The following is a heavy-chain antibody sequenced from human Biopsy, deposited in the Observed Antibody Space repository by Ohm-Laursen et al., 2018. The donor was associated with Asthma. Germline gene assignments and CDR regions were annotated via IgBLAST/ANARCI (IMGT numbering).Heavy chain of an antibody. CDR2: ISYDGRET. CDR3: TRDRFYNSVTSESFYYGVDV. CDR1: EFTFSNYG. J-gene: IGHJ6*02. Sequence: SLRLSCAAPEFTFSNYGMHWVRQGPGKGPEWVALISYDGRETGYVDSVKGRFTISRDNFRNTVHLQMSSLRPEDSAVYYCTRDRFYNSVTSESFYYGVDVWGQGTTVTVSS. V-gene: IGHV3-30*03. D-gene: IGHD2-21*02.